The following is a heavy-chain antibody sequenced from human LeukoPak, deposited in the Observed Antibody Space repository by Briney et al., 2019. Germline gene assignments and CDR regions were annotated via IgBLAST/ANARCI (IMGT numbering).Heavy chain of an antibody. CDR3: TRLRFLEWLFPDY. D-gene: IGHD3-3*01. CDR1: GFTFGDYA. V-gene: IGHV3-49*04. Sequence: PGRSLRLSCTASGFTFGDYAMSWVRQAPGKGLEWVGFIRSKAYGGTTEYAASVKGRFTISRDDSKSIAYLQMNSLKTEDTAVYYCTRLRFLEWLFPDYWGRGTLVTVSS. CDR2: IRSKAYGGTT. J-gene: IGHJ4*02.